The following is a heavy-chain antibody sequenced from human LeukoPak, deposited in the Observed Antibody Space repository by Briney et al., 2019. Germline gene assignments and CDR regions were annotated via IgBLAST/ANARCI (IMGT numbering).Heavy chain of an antibody. J-gene: IGHJ4*02. V-gene: IGHV3-23*01. CDR2: ISGSGGST. D-gene: IGHD5-18*01. CDR3: AKGTGYSYAFFDY. Sequence: GGSLRLSCAASGFTFSSYAMSWVRQAPGKGLEWVSAISGSGGSTLFADSVKGRFTISRDNSKHTLYLQMNSLRAEDTAVYYCAKGTGYSYAFFDYWGQGTLVTVSS. CDR1: GFTFSSYA.